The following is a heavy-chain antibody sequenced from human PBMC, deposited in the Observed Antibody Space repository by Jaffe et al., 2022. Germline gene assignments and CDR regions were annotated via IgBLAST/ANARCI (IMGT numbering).Heavy chain of an antibody. CDR2: IYHSGST. V-gene: IGHV4-4*02. Sequence: QVQLQESGPGLVKPSGTLSLTCAVSGGSISSSNWWSWVRQPPGKGLEWIGEIYHSGSTNYNPSLKSRVTISVDKSKNQFSLKLSSVTAADTAVYYCARVGVNLLWFRELYLDEWGQGTLVTVSS. J-gene: IGHJ4*02. CDR1: GGSISSSNW. CDR3: ARVGVNLLWFRELYLDE. D-gene: IGHD3-10*01.